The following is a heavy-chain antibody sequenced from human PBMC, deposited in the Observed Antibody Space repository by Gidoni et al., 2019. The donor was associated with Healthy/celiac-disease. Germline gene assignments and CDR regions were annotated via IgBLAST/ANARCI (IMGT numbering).Heavy chain of an antibody. V-gene: IGHV1-69*01. D-gene: IGHD3-22*01. Sequence: QVQLVQSGAEVKKPGSSVKVSCKAAGGTCSSYAISWVRQAPGQGLEWMGGIIPIFGTANYAQKFQGRVTITADESTSTAYMELSSLRSEDTAVYYCARDGDYYDSSGYYYFDYWGQGTLVTVSS. J-gene: IGHJ4*02. CDR1: GGTCSSYA. CDR2: IIPIFGTA. CDR3: ARDGDYYDSSGYYYFDY.